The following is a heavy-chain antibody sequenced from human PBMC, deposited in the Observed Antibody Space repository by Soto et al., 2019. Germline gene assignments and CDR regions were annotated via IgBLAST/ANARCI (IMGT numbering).Heavy chain of an antibody. CDR1: GFTVSSNY. J-gene: IGHJ6*03. Sequence: GGSLRLSCAASGFTVSSNYMSWVRQAPGKGLEWVSVIYSGGSTYYADSVKGRFTISRHNSKNTLYLQMNSLRAEDTAVYYCARAGALLPYYYYYYMDVWGKGTTVTVSS. V-gene: IGHV3-53*04. CDR3: ARAGALLPYYYYYYMDV. CDR2: IYSGGST. D-gene: IGHD2-21*02.